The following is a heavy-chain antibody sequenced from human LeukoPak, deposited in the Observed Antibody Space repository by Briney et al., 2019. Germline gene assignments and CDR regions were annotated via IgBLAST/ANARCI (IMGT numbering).Heavy chain of an antibody. CDR3: ATLGYCSNTNCYAEFDY. J-gene: IGHJ4*02. V-gene: IGHV5-51*01. Sequence: GESLKISCKGSGYTFHSYWIAWVRQMPGKGLEWMGIIYPGDSDTRYSPSFQGQVTISADKSIRTAYLQWSSLKASDTAMYYCATLGYCSNTNCYAEFDYWGQGTLVTVSS. CDR1: GYTFHSYW. CDR2: IYPGDSDT. D-gene: IGHD2-2*01.